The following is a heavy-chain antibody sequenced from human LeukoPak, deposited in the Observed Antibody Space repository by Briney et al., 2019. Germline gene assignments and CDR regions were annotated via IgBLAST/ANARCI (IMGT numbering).Heavy chain of an antibody. CDR1: GFTFSSYA. Sequence: GGSLRLSCAASGFTFSSYAMSWVRQAPGKGLEWVSAISGSGGSKYYADSVKGRFTVSRDNSRDTLYLQMNSLRAEDTAVYYCAKGYYDYVWGSYYFDYWGQGTLVTVSS. D-gene: IGHD3-16*01. J-gene: IGHJ4*02. CDR3: AKGYYDYVWGSYYFDY. V-gene: IGHV3-23*01. CDR2: ISGSGGSK.